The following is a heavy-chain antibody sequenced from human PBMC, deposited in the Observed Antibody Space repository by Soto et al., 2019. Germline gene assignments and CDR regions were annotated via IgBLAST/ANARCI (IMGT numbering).Heavy chain of an antibody. J-gene: IGHJ2*01. D-gene: IGHD2-15*01. CDR2: IYYSGST. CDR3: ARGAYCSGGSCYSTNWYFDL. V-gene: IGHV4-31*03. CDR1: GGSISGGGYY. Sequence: QVQLQESGPGLVKPSQTLSLTCTVSGGSISGGGYYWSWIRQHPGKGLEWIGYIYYSGSTYYNPSLKSRVTISVDTSKNQFSLKLSSVTAADTAVYYCARGAYCSGGSCYSTNWYFDLWGRGTLVTVSS.